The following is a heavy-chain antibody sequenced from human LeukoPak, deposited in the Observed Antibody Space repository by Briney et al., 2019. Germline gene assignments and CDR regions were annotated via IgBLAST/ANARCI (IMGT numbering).Heavy chain of an antibody. CDR1: GYSISRGYY. Sequence: SETLSLTCSVSGYSISRGYYWSWIRQPPGKGLEWIGYIYYSGSTNYNPSLQSRVTISVDTSKNQLSLKLSSGTAADTAVYYCARARGSGYDFDYWGQGTLVTVSS. CDR2: IYYSGST. CDR3: ARARGSGYDFDY. J-gene: IGHJ4*02. D-gene: IGHD5-12*01. V-gene: IGHV4-59*01.